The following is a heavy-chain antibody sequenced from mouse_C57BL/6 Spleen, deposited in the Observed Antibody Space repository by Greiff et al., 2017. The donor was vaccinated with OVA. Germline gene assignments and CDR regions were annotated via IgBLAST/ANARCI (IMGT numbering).Heavy chain of an antibody. CDR1: GYTFTSYW. V-gene: IGHV1-55*01. D-gene: IGHD1-1*01. Sequence: VQLQQPGAELVKPGASVKMSCKASGYTFTSYWITWVKQRPGQGLEWIGDIYPGSGSTNYNEKFKSKATLTVDKSSSTAYMQLSSLTSEDAAVYYCARELRGNYWGQGTTLTVSS. J-gene: IGHJ2*01. CDR2: IYPGSGST. CDR3: ARELRGNY.